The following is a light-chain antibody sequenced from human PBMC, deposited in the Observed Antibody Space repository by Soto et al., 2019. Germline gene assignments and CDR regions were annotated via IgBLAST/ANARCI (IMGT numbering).Light chain of an antibody. CDR1: QSVSSY. J-gene: IGKJ1*01. Sequence: EIVLTQSPGTLSLSPGERATLSCRASQSVSSYLAWYQQKPGQAPRLLIYDASNRATGIPARFSGSGSGTDFTLTISSLEPEDFAVYNCQQRSEVTFGQGTKVDIK. V-gene: IGKV3-11*01. CDR2: DAS. CDR3: QQRSEVT.